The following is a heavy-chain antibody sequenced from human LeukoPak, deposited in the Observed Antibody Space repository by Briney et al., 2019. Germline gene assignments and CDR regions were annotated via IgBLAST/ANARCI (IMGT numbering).Heavy chain of an antibody. CDR2: IYSGGST. CDR1: EFSVGSNY. Sequence: QPGGSLRLSCAASEFSVGSNYMTWVRQAPGKGLEWVSLIYSGGSTYYADSVKGRFTISRDNSKNTLYLQMNSLRAEDTAVYYCAKDPIYNWNYWGQGTLVTVSS. J-gene: IGHJ4*02. V-gene: IGHV3-66*01. D-gene: IGHD1-20*01. CDR3: AKDPIYNWNY.